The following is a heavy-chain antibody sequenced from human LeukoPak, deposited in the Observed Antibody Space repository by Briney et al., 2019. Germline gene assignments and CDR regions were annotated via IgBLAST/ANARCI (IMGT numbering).Heavy chain of an antibody. CDR3: ARDIYGAFDI. J-gene: IGHJ3*02. Sequence: SETLSLTCTVSGGSISSSGYYWGWIRQPPGKGLEWIGSIYYSGSTYYNPSLKSRVTISVDTSKNQFSLKLSSVTAADTAVYYCARDIYGAFDIWGQGTMVTVSS. V-gene: IGHV4-39*07. CDR1: GGSISSSGYY. D-gene: IGHD4-17*01. CDR2: IYYSGST.